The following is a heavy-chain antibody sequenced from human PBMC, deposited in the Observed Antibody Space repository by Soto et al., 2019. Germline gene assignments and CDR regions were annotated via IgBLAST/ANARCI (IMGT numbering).Heavy chain of an antibody. CDR1: GFNFRNAG. Sequence: GGSQRLSCTASGFNFRNAGRNWVRQAPGKGLEWVGRIKSKTDGGTTDYAAPVKGRFTISRDDSKNTLYLQMNSLKTEDTAVYYCTTADLAYDFWSGYVLFDYWGQGTLVTVSS. CDR3: TTADLAYDFWSGYVLFDY. D-gene: IGHD3-3*01. J-gene: IGHJ4*02. V-gene: IGHV3-15*07. CDR2: IKSKTDGGTT.